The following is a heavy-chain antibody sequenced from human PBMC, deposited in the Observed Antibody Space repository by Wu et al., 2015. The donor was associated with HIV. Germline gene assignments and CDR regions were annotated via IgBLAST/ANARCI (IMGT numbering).Heavy chain of an antibody. J-gene: IGHJ4*02. CDR3: ARDPNIVGATLGLDY. D-gene: IGHD1-26*01. V-gene: IGHV1-2*02. CDR1: GYIFTGYY. Sequence: QVQLVQSGAEVKKPGASVKVSCKASGYIFTGYYMHWVRQAPGQGLEWMGWINPXSGVTNYAQKFQGRVTMTRDTSISTAYIDLSSLTSGDTAVYYCARDPNIVGATLGLDYWGQGTLVTVSS. CDR2: INPXSGVT.